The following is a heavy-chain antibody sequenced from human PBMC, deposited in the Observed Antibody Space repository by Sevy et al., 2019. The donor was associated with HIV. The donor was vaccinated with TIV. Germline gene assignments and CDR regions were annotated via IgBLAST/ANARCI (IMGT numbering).Heavy chain of an antibody. J-gene: IGHJ4*02. CDR3: AREAAAHFNDY. CDR2: IYTRGGT. D-gene: IGHD6-13*01. CDR1: GGSISSYY. V-gene: IGHV4-4*07. Sequence: SETLSLTCTVSGGSISSYYWGWIRQPAGKGVEWIGRIYTRGGTNYHPALKSRVTMSADTSKNQFSLKLSSVTAADTAVYYCAREAAAHFNDYWGQGTLVTVSS.